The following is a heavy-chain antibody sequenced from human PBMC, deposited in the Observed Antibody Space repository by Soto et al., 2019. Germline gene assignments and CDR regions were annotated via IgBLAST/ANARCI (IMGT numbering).Heavy chain of an antibody. V-gene: IGHV3-23*01. CDR3: ALLQASIAARVMVYYYYYMDV. Sequence: EVQLLESGGGWVQPGGSLRLSCAASGFTFSSYAMSWVRQAPGKGLEWVSAISCSGGMTYYADSVTGRFTISRDNSKNPPNLQINSLRAEDSAVFYCALLQASIAARVMVYYYYYMDVWGKGTTVTVSS. CDR1: GFTFSSYA. D-gene: IGHD6-6*01. J-gene: IGHJ6*03. CDR2: ISCSGGMT.